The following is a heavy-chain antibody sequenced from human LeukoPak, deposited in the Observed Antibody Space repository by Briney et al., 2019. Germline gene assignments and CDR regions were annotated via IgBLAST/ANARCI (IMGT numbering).Heavy chain of an antibody. CDR1: GFTFSSYS. V-gene: IGHV3-21*01. D-gene: IGHD3-10*01. Sequence: GGSLRLSCAASGFTFSSYSMNWVRQAPGKGLEWVSSISSSSSYIYYADSVKGRFTISRDNAKNSLYLQMNSLRAEDTAVYYCARDEDTMVRGVDIDYWGQGTLVTVSS. CDR3: ARDEDTMVRGVDIDY. CDR2: ISSSSSYI. J-gene: IGHJ4*02.